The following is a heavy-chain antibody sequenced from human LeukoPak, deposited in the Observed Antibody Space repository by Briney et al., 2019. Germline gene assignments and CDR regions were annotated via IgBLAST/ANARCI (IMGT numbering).Heavy chain of an antibody. CDR3: AKYQRQWLPKGGFDY. D-gene: IGHD6-19*01. V-gene: IGHV3-30*18. CDR1: GFTFSGYG. CDR2: ISYDGNNK. J-gene: IGHJ4*02. Sequence: GGSLRLSCAASGFTFSGYGMHWVRQAPGKGLEWVAVISYDGNNKYYADSVKGRFTISRDNSKNTLYLQMDNLRAEDTAVYYCAKYQRQWLPKGGFDYWGQGTLVTVSS.